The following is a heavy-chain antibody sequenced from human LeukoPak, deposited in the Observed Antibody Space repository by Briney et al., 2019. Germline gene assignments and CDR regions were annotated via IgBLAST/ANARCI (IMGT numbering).Heavy chain of an antibody. CDR2: ISYDGSNK. CDR3: AKGVSSSWSNDAFDI. V-gene: IGHV3-30*18. Sequence: GGSLRLSCVASGFTFSRHDMNWVPQAPGKGLEWVAVISYDGSNKYYADSVKGRFTISRDNSKNTLYLQMNSLRTEDTAVYYCAKGVSSSWSNDAFDIWGQGTMVTVSS. CDR1: GFTFSRHD. J-gene: IGHJ3*02. D-gene: IGHD6-13*01.